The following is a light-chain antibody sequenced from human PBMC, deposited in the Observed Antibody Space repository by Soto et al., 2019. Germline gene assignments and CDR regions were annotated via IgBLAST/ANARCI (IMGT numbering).Light chain of an antibody. J-gene: IGKJ1*01. CDR3: QQYYSTPQT. CDR1: QSVLYSSNNKNY. Sequence: DIVMTQSPGSLAVSLGERTTINCKSSQSVLYSSNNKNYLAWYQQEPGQPPKLLIYWASTRESGVPERFSGSGSGTDFTLTISRLQAEDVAVYYCQQYYSTPQTFGQGTKVEIK. CDR2: WAS. V-gene: IGKV4-1*01.